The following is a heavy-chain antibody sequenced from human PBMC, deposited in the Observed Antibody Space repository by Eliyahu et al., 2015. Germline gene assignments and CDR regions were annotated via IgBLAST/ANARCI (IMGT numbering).Heavy chain of an antibody. CDR2: ISSSSSYT. J-gene: IGHJ4*02. CDR3: ARRSRELGGASYFDY. V-gene: IGHV3-11*06. D-gene: IGHD1-26*01. CDR1: GFTFSDYY. Sequence: SCAASGFTFSDYYMSWIRQAPGKGLEWVSYISSSSSYTNYADSVKGRFTISRDNAKNSLYLQMNSLRAEDTAVYYCARRSRELGGASYFDYWGQGTLVTVSS.